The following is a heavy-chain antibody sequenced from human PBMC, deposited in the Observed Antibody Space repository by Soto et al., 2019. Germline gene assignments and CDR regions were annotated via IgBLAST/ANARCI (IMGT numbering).Heavy chain of an antibody. J-gene: IGHJ5*02. CDR2: VSYSGNI. V-gene: IGHV4-39*01. Sequence: PSETLSLTCTVTGGSISSPSYYWGWIRQPPGKGLEWIGSVSYSGNIHYNPSLKSRATISVDTSKNRLSLKLNSVTAADTAVYYCARQLFFSVSWRRFWFDPWGQGTLVTVSS. D-gene: IGHD3-16*01. CDR3: ARQLFFSVSWRRFWFDP. CDR1: GGSISSPSYY.